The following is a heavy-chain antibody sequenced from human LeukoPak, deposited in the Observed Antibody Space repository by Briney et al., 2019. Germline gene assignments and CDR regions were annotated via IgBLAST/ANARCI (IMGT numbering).Heavy chain of an antibody. Sequence: GASVKVSCKASGYTFTSYYMHWVRQAPGQGLEWMGIINPSGGSASYAQKFQGRVTMTRDTSTSTVYMELSSLRSEDTAVYYCARGLDPYYDLWSGYYRPPYFDYWGQGTLVTVSS. J-gene: IGHJ4*02. V-gene: IGHV1-46*01. CDR3: ARGLDPYYDLWSGYYRPPYFDY. D-gene: IGHD3-3*01. CDR1: GYTFTSYY. CDR2: INPSGGSA.